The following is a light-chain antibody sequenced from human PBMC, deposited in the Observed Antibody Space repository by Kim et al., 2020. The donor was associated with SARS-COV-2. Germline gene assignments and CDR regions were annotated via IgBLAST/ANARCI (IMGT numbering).Light chain of an antibody. CDR3: QQYGTSPRT. J-gene: IGKJ4*01. CDR2: GAS. Sequence: APGEGATPSCRASQSVSSTYLAWYQQKSGQAPRLLIYGASSRATGIPDRFSGSGSGTDFTLTISRLEPEDFAVYYCQQYGTSPRTFGGGTKVDIK. V-gene: IGKV3-20*01. CDR1: QSVSSTY.